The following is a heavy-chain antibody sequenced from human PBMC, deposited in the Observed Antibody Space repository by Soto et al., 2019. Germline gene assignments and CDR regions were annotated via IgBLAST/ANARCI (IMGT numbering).Heavy chain of an antibody. CDR1: GYSFKNYA. CDR3: ARDDRSVSGVVTLDH. CDR2: TNEGSGNT. V-gene: IGHV1-3*01. Sequence: VQIVQSGAEVTRPGASVRVSCRATGYSFKNYAVHWVRQAPGQRLEWMGFTNEGSGNTRFSQKFQGRISITRDTSASTVYLDLSSLTSEDTAIYYCARDDRSVSGVVTLDHWGPGTLVTVST. D-gene: IGHD3-3*01. J-gene: IGHJ4*02.